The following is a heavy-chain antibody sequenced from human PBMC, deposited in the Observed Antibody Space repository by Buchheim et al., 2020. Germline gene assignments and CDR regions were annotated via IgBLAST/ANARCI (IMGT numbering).Heavy chain of an antibody. Sequence: QVQLVESGGGVVQPGRSLRLSCAASGFTFSSYGMHWVRQAPGKGLEWVAVIWYDGSNKYYADSVKGRFTISRDNSKNTLYLQMNSLRAEDTAVYYCARDKAYCSSTSCPHLDYWGQGTL. CDR3: ARDKAYCSSTSCPHLDY. CDR1: GFTFSSYG. CDR2: IWYDGSNK. D-gene: IGHD2-2*01. V-gene: IGHV3-33*01. J-gene: IGHJ4*02.